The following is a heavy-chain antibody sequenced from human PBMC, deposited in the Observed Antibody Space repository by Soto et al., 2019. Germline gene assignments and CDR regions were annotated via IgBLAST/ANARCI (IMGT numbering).Heavy chain of an antibody. V-gene: IGHV1-69*13. D-gene: IGHD2-21*01. CDR3: ARGAPNSGPAIVNGMDV. CDR1: GGTFSSYA. Sequence: ASVKVSCKASGGTFSSYAISWVRQATGQGLEWMGGIIPIFGTANYAQKFQGRVTITADESTSTAYMELSSLRSEDTAVYSCARGAPNSGPAIVNGMDVWRQGTTVPVS. J-gene: IGHJ6*02. CDR2: IIPIFGTA.